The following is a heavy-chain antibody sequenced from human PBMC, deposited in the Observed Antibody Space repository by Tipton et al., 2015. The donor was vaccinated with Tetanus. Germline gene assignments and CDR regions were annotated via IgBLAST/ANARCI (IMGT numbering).Heavy chain of an antibody. D-gene: IGHD3-10*02. CDR1: GFTFSSFG. J-gene: IGHJ4*02. V-gene: IGHV3-21*01. Sequence: SLRLSCATSGFTFSSFGMSWVRQLPGKGLEWVSSISRSGDYKYYADSVRGRFTVSRDSAKNSLYLQMDSLRDEDTAVYFCARVIRRSMFGYGVFDSWGQGTLVAVSS. CDR3: ARVIRRSMFGYGVFDS. CDR2: ISRSGDYK.